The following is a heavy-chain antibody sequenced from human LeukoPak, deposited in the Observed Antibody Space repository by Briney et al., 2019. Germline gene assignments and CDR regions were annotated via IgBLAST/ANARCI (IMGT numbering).Heavy chain of an antibody. CDR2: IYYSGST. CDR3: ASSVINSSGYLDY. V-gene: IGHV4-59*01. J-gene: IGHJ4*02. CDR1: GFTFSSYW. D-gene: IGHD6-19*01. Sequence: GSLRLSCAASGFTFSSYWMSWVRQPPGEGLEWIGYIYYSGSTNYNPSLKSRVTISVDTSKNQFSLKLSSVTAADTAMYYCASSVINSSGYLDYWGQGTLVTVSS.